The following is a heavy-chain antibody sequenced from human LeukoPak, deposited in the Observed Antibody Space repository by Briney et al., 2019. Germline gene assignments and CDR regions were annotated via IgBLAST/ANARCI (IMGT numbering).Heavy chain of an antibody. J-gene: IGHJ4*02. CDR2: INPNSGGT. CDR1: GYTFTGYY. CDR3: ARDVRGYGSPFFDY. V-gene: IGHV1-2*02. D-gene: IGHD3-10*01. Sequence: ASVKVSCKASGYTFTGYYMHWVRQAPGQGLEWMGWINPNSGGTNYAQKFQGRVTMTRDTSISTAYMELSRLRSDDTAVYYCARDVRGYGSPFFDYWGQGTLVTVSS.